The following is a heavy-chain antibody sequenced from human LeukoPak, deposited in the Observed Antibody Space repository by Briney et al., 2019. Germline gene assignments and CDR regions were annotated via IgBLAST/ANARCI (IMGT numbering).Heavy chain of an antibody. CDR1: GFTFSSYA. CDR3: ATEDSSDYYSFDY. V-gene: IGHV3-23*01. CDR2: ISESGGYT. D-gene: IGHD3-22*01. J-gene: IGHJ4*02. Sequence: GGSLRLSCAGSGFTFSSYAMSWVRQAPGKGLEWVLAISESGGYTKYADPVKGRFTISRDNSKNTLYLQMNSLKAEDTAAYYCATEDSSDYYSFDYWGQGTLVTVSS.